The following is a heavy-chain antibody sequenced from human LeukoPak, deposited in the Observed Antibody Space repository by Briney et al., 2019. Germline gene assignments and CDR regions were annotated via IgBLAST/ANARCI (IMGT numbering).Heavy chain of an antibody. CDR2: MNPNSGNT. Sequence: ASVKVSCKASGYTFTSYDINWVRQATGQGLEWMGWMNPNSGNTGYAQKFQGRVTITADESTSTAYMELSSLRSEDTAVYHCARGDIANYDILTGCFDYWGQGTLVTVSS. J-gene: IGHJ4*02. D-gene: IGHD3-9*01. CDR1: GYTFTSYD. V-gene: IGHV1-8*01. CDR3: ARGDIANYDILTGCFDY.